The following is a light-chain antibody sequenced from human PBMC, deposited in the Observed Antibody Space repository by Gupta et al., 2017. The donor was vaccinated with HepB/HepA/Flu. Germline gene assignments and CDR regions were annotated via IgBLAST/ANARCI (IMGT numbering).Light chain of an antibody. Sequence: QSALTQPAPVSGSPGQSITISCTGTSSDVGDYNYVSWYQQNPGKAPKLLIYDVSHRPSGVSNRVSGFKSGNTASLTISGLQAEDEADYDCSSYTSSSTLVFGGGTKLTVL. CDR2: DVS. CDR1: SSDVGDYNY. CDR3: SSYTSSSTLV. V-gene: IGLV2-14*01. J-gene: IGLJ2*01.